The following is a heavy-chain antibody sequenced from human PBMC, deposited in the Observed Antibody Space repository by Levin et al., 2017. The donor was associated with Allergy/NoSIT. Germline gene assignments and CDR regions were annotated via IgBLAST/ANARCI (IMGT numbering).Heavy chain of an antibody. J-gene: IGHJ3*02. Sequence: PGGSLRLSCAASGFTFRSYTMTWVRQAPGRGLEWVSTLRYSGDTTHYADSVKGRFTISRDGSKDTLFLQMNSLRVEDTAVYYCANGLSSGSAYGAFDMWGQGTMVTVSS. CDR1: GFTFRSYT. D-gene: IGHD1-26*01. V-gene: IGHV3-23*01. CDR3: ANGLSSGSAYGAFDM. CDR2: LRYSGDTT.